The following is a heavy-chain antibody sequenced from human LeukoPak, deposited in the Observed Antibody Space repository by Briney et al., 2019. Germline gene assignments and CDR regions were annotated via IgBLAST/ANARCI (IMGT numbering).Heavy chain of an antibody. CDR1: GGTLISYA. CDR2: IIPILGIA. Sequence: SVKVSCKASGGTLISYAISWVGQAPGQGLEWMGRIIPILGIANYAQKFQGRVTITADKSTSTAYMELSSLRSEDTAVYYCARRGLQTSYGMDVWGQGTTVTVSS. J-gene: IGHJ6*02. D-gene: IGHD5-24*01. CDR3: ARRGLQTSYGMDV. V-gene: IGHV1-69*04.